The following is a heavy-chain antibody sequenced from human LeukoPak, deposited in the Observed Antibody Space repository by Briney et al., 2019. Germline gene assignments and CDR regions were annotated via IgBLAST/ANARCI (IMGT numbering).Heavy chain of an antibody. CDR2: IYSGGST. V-gene: IGHV3-66*01. D-gene: IGHD3-22*01. J-gene: IGHJ4*02. CDR3: ARGGTSGYTYYFDY. Sequence: PGGSLRLSCAASGFTVSTSYMSWVRQAPGKGLERVSVIYSGGSTHYADSVKGRFTISRDNSKSTMYLQMNSLRAEDTAVYYCARGGTSGYTYYFDYWGQGTLVTVSS. CDR1: GFTVSTSY.